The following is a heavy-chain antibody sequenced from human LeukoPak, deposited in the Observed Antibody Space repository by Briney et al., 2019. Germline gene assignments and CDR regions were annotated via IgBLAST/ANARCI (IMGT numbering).Heavy chain of an antibody. CDR2: ISGSGGST. CDR1: GFTFSSYA. CDR3: ARETGSAVGSTDFDY. V-gene: IGHV3-23*01. D-gene: IGHD4-17*01. J-gene: IGHJ4*02. Sequence: PGGSLRLSRAASGFTFSSYAMSWVRQAPGKGLEWVSAISGSGGSTYYADSVKGRFTISRDNSKNTLYLQMNSLRAEDTAVYYCARETGSAVGSTDFDYWGQGTLVTVSS.